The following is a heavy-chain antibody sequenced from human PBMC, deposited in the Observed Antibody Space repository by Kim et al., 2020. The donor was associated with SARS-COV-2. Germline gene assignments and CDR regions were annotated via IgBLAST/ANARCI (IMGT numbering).Heavy chain of an antibody. Sequence: GGSLRLSCAASGFTFSSYAMHWVRQAPGKGLEWVAVISYDGSNKYYADSVKGRFTISRDNSKNTLYLQMNSLRAEDTAVYYCARGLVVVVAAMGYWGQGT. D-gene: IGHD2-15*01. J-gene: IGHJ4*02. CDR1: GFTFSSYA. V-gene: IGHV3-30*04. CDR2: ISYDGSNK. CDR3: ARGLVVVVAAMGY.